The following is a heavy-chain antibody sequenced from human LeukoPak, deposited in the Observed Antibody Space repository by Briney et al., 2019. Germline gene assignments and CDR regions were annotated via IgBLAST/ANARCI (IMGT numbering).Heavy chain of an antibody. D-gene: IGHD3-10*02. J-gene: IGHJ6*04. CDR3: AELGITMIGGV. V-gene: IGHV3-48*03. Sequence: GGSLRLSCAASGFTFSSYEMNWVRQARGKGREWVSYISSSGSTIHYADSVKGRFTISRDNAKNSLYLQMNSLRAEDTAVYYCAELGITMIGGVWGKGTTVTISS. CDR1: GFTFSSYE. CDR2: ISSSGSTI.